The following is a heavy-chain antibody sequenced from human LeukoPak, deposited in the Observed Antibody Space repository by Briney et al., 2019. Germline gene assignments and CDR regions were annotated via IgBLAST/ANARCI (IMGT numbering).Heavy chain of an antibody. CDR2: IIPIFGTA. CDR1: GGTFSSYA. CDR3: DTLEGYCSGGSCYGVDY. V-gene: IGHV1-69*05. D-gene: IGHD2-15*01. Sequence: SVKVSCKASGGTFSSYAISWVRQAPGQGLEWMGGIIPIFGTANYAQKFQGRVTITTDESTSTAYMELSSLRSEDTAVYCCDTLEGYCSGGSCYGVDYWGQGTLVTVSS. J-gene: IGHJ4*02.